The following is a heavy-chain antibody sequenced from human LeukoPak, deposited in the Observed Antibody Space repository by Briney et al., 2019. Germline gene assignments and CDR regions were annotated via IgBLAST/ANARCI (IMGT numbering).Heavy chain of an antibody. CDR2: IYHSGST. CDR1: GDSISSSNW. Sequence: PSETLSLTCAVSGDSISSSNWWSWVRPPPGKGLEWIGEIYHSGSTNYNPSLKSRVTISVDKSKNQFSLKLSSVTAADTAVYFCARGGRYMSASWYRSVYYYMDVWGKGTTVTVSS. J-gene: IGHJ6*03. CDR3: ARGGRYMSASWYRSVYYYMDV. V-gene: IGHV4-4*02. D-gene: IGHD6-13*01.